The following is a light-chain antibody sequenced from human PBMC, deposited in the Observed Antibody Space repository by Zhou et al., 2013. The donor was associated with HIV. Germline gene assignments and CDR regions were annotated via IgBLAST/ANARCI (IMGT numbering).Light chain of an antibody. CDR3: QQYDHLPLT. CDR2: AAS. Sequence: DIQMTQSPSSLSASVGDRVTITCRASQSISSYLNWYQQKPGKAPKLLIYAASSLQSGVPSRFSGSGSGTDFTFTISRLQPEDLATYFCQQYDHLPLTFGGGTRVEL. J-gene: IGKJ4*01. CDR1: QSISSY. V-gene: IGKV1-39*01.